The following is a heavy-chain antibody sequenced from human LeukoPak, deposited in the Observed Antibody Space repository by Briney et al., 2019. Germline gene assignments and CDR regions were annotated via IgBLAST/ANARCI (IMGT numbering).Heavy chain of an antibody. J-gene: IGHJ6*02. V-gene: IGHV3-23*01. CDR2: ISGSGGST. CDR3: AKDQGGSYQGTYYYYGMDV. D-gene: IGHD1-26*01. CDR1: GFTFSSYA. Sequence: GGSLRLSCAASGFTFSSYAMSWVRQAPGKGLEWVSAISGSGGSTYYADSVKGRLTISRDNSKNTLYLQMNSLRAEDTAVYYCAKDQGGSYQGTYYYYGMDVWGQGTTVTVSS.